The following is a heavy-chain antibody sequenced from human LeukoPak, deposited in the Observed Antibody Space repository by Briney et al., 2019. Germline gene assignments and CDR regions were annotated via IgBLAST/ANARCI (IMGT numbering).Heavy chain of an antibody. CDR1: GGSFSGYY. CDR3: ASGYAEVLLVAEAFDY. D-gene: IGHD2-2*01. J-gene: IGHJ4*02. CDR2: INHSGST. V-gene: IGHV4-34*01. Sequence: PSETLSLTCAVYGGSFSGYYWSWIRQPPGKGLEWIGEINHSGSTNYNPSLKSRVTISVDTSKNQFSLKVNSVTASDTAVYFCASGYAEVLLVAEAFDYWGQGTLVTVSS.